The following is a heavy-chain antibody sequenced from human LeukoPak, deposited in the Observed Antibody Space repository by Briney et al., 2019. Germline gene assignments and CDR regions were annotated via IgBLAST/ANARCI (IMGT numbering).Heavy chain of an antibody. V-gene: IGHV4-59*01. CDR1: GGSISSYY. J-gene: IGHJ4*02. CDR3: ARVTIVGATDFGY. D-gene: IGHD1-26*01. CDR2: IYYSGST. Sequence: SETLSLTCTVSGGSISSYYWSWIRQPPGKGLEWIGYIYYSGSTNYNPSLKSRVTISVDTSKNQFSLKLSSVTAADTAVYYCARVTIVGATDFGYWGQGTLVTVSS.